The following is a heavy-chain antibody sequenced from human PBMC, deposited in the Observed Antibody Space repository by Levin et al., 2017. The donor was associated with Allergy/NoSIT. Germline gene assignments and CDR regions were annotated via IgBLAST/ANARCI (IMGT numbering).Heavy chain of an antibody. Sequence: GGSLRLSFSSSFFPFLPSSLPFFLPSPFKGLEFVGVISDDGSSEFYIDSVKGRFTISRDNSKNRLYLQMDSLRAEDTALYYCVREIAEEGTWGQGTLVIVSS. J-gene: IGHJ4*02. CDR3: VREIAEEGT. D-gene: IGHD1-1*01. CDR1: FFPFLPSS. CDR2: ISDDGSSE. V-gene: IGHV3-30-3*01.